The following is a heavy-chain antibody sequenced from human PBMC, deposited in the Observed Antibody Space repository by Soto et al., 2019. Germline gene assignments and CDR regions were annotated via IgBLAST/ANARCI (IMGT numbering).Heavy chain of an antibody. CDR1: GFTVSANY. Sequence: ESGGGLVQPGGSLRLSCAASGFTVSANYMSWVRQAPGKGLEWLSVTDSGGSTYYTDSVKGRFTISRDNSKNTLYLQMSSLRPEDTAVYYCTRDQNCWGQGTLVTVSS. CDR3: TRDQNC. CDR2: TDSGGST. V-gene: IGHV3-66*01. J-gene: IGHJ4*02.